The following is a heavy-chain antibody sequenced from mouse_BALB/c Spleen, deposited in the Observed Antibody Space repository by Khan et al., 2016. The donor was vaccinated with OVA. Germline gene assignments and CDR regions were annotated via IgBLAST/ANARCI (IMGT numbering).Heavy chain of an antibody. J-gene: IGHJ3*01. CDR1: GYTFTSYY. CDR2: INPSNGDT. D-gene: IGHD2-2*01. V-gene: IGHV1-53*01. CDR3: TRGGYGGFAS. Sequence: QVRLQQSGAELVKPGASVKLSCKASGYTFTSYYMYWVKQRPGQGLEWIGDINPSNGDTYFNEKFKNKATLTVDKSSSTTYMQLSSLTSDDSAVYYCTRGGYGGFASWGQGTLVTVSA.